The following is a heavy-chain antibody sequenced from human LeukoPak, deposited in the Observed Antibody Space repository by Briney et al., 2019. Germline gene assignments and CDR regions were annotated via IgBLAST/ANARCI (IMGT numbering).Heavy chain of an antibody. CDR3: ARQTGSGLFILP. Sequence: SETLSLTCTVSGGSISTSNYYWGWIRQPPGKGLVWIGNIFYSGSTYYSPSLKSRVTISVDTSKNQFSLKLSSVTAADTAVYYCARQTGSGLFILPGGQGTLVTVSS. D-gene: IGHD3/OR15-3a*01. CDR1: GGSISTSNYY. CDR2: IFYSGST. J-gene: IGHJ4*02. V-gene: IGHV4-39*07.